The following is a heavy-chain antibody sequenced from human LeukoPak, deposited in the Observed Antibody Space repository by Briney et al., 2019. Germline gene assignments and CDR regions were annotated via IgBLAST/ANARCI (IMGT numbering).Heavy chain of an antibody. J-gene: IGHJ3*02. D-gene: IGHD2-2*01. Sequence: SVKVSCKASGGTFSSYAISWVRQAPGQGLEWMGGIIPIFGTANYAQKFQGRVTITTDESTSTAYMELSSLRPEDTAVYYCACRYCSSTSCKPRGAFDIWGQGTMVTVSS. CDR3: ACRYCSSTSCKPRGAFDI. CDR1: GGTFSSYA. CDR2: IIPIFGTA. V-gene: IGHV1-69*05.